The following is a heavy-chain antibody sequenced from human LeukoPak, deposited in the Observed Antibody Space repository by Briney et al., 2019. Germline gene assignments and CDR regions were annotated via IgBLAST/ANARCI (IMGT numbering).Heavy chain of an antibody. CDR2: ISSSSSYI. V-gene: IGHV3-21*01. CDR3: ARDSADIVVVPAAMGIDY. J-gene: IGHJ4*02. CDR1: GFTFSSYS. Sequence: GGSLRLSCAASGFTFSSYSMNWVRQAPGQGLEWVSSISSSSSYIYYADSVKGRFTISRDNAKNSLYLQMNSLRAEDTAVYYCARDSADIVVVPAAMGIDYWGQGTLVTVSS. D-gene: IGHD2-2*01.